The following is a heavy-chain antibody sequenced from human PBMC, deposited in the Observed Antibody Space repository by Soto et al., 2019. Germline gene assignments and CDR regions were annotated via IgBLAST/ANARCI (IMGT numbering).Heavy chain of an antibody. CDR1: GYTFTSYY. CDR3: ARVLRCGSGGSCYAGGGGFDI. D-gene: IGHD2-15*01. Sequence: GASVKVSCKASGYTFTSYYMHWVRQAPGQGLEWMGWINPNSGGTNYAQKFQGRVTMTRDTSISTAYMELSRLRSDDTAVYYCARVLRCGSGGSCYAGGGGFDIWGQGTMVTVSS. J-gene: IGHJ3*02. CDR2: INPNSGGT. V-gene: IGHV1-2*02.